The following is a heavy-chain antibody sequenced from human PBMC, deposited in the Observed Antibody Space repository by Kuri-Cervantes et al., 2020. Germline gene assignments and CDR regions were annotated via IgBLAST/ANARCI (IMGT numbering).Heavy chain of an antibody. CDR1: GYSFTSYW. CDR3: ARQPGGDNGRRAFDI. V-gene: IGHV5-51*01. CDR2: IFPDDSNT. Sequence: GESLKISCHGSGYSFTSYWSGWVRQLPGEGPEWMGIIFPDDSNTRYSPSFQGQVTISAENSVSAAYLQWIILKASDTAVYYGARQPGGDNGRRAFDIWGQGTMVTVSS. D-gene: IGHD1-1*01. J-gene: IGHJ3*02.